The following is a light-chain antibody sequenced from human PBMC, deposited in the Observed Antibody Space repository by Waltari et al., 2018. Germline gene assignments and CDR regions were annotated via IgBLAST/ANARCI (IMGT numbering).Light chain of an antibody. CDR3: QNYVRLPAT. Sequence: VLTQSQRTLSLSPGERATLSCTASQTVPRALARYQQKPAQPPRLLIYNTYTSATGVPDRFSGSVSGTDFSLTISRLEPEDFAVYYCQNYVRLPATFGQGTKVEIK. V-gene: IGKV3-20*01. J-gene: IGKJ1*01. CDR1: QTVPRA. CDR2: NTY.